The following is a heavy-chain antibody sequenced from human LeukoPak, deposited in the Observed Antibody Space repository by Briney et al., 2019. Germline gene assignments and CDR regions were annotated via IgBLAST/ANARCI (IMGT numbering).Heavy chain of an antibody. CDR1: GGSLSSGSYY. J-gene: IGHJ5*02. V-gene: IGHV4-61*01. CDR2: IYYSGST. CDR3: ARGRYCGGDCYSKWFDP. Sequence: SETLSLTCTVSGGSLSSGSYYWRWLRQPPGKGLEWIGYIYYSGSTNYNPSLRSRVTIAVDTSKNQFSLKLSSVTAADTAVYYCARGRYCGGDCYSKWFDPWGQGTLVTVSS. D-gene: IGHD2-21*02.